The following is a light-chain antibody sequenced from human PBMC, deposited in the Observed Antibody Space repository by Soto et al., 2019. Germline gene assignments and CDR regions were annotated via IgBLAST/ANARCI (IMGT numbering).Light chain of an antibody. CDR3: QQRSYWPPA. V-gene: IGKV3-11*01. CDR1: QSVSSY. Sequence: ETVLTQSPATLSLSPGERATLSCRASQSVSSYLAWYQQKPGQAPRLLIYDASNRATGIPTRFSGSGSGTDFTLTISSLEPEDFAVYYCQQRSYWPPALGGGTKVQIK. J-gene: IGKJ4*01. CDR2: DAS.